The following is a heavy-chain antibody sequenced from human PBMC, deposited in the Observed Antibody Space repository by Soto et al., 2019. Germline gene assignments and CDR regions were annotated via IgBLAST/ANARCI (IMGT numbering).Heavy chain of an antibody. Sequence: GESLKISCKGSGYSFTSYWIGGVRQMPGEGLEWMGIIYPGDSDTRYSASFQGQVTISRDNSLNTLYLQMNSLRPEDTAVYYCAVYTSGALFDSWGQGTLVTVSS. V-gene: IGHV5-51*01. J-gene: IGHJ4*02. D-gene: IGHD6-19*01. CDR1: GYSFTSYW. CDR2: IYPGDSDT. CDR3: AVYTSGALFDS.